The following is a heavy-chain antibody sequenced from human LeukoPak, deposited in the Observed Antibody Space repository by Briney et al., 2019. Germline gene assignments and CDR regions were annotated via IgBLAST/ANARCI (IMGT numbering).Heavy chain of an antibody. CDR2: INTNTGNP. Sequence: GAPVKVSCKASGYTFTTYGMNWVRQAPGQGLEWMGWINTNTGNPTYAQGFTGRFVFSLDTSVSTAYLQISSLKAEDTAVYYCARGTGFSMLRGILFWGQGTLVTVSS. CDR1: GYTFTTYG. D-gene: IGHD3-10*01. J-gene: IGHJ4*02. CDR3: ARGTGFSMLRGILF. V-gene: IGHV7-4-1*02.